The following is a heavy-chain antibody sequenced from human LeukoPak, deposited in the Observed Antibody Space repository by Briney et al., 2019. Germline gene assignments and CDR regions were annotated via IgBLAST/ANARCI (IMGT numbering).Heavy chain of an antibody. CDR3: ARDENWGFDY. CDR2: TRGSGSGM. V-gene: IGHV3-21*05. CDR1: GFAFSDYS. Sequence: GGSLRLSCAASGFAFSDYSMNWVRQAPGKGLEWIANTRGSGSGMGSGSYYAGAVKGRFTISRDNAKNSLYLQMNSLRAEDTAFYFCARDENWGFDYWGQGALVTVSS. J-gene: IGHJ4*02. D-gene: IGHD7-27*01.